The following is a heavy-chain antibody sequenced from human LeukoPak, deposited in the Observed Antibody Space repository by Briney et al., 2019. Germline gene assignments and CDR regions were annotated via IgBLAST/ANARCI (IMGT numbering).Heavy chain of an antibody. CDR3: AGGTDVDIVATPFDY. CDR2: INHSGST. D-gene: IGHD5-12*01. Sequence: SETLSLTCAVYGGSFSGYYWSWIRQPPGKGLEWIGEINHSGSTNYNPSLKSRVTISVDTSKNQFSLKLSSVTAADTAVYYCAGGTDVDIVATPFDYWGQGTLVTVSS. CDR1: GGSFSGYY. V-gene: IGHV4-34*01. J-gene: IGHJ4*02.